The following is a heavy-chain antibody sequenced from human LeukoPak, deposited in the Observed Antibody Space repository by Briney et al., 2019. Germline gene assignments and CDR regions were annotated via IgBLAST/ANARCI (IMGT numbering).Heavy chain of an antibody. Sequence: GGSLTLSCAASGFIFSDFWMTWVRQPPGKGLEWVANIRQDGGAKYYVDSVKGRFTISRDNAKNSLYLQMNSLRAEDTAMYYCARDERWAWNYWGQGTLVTVSS. CDR1: GFIFSDFW. CDR3: ARDERWAWNY. D-gene: IGHD5-24*01. CDR2: IRQDGGAK. J-gene: IGHJ4*02. V-gene: IGHV3-7*01.